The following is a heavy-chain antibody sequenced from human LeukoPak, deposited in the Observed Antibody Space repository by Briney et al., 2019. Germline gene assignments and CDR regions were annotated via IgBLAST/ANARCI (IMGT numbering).Heavy chain of an antibody. CDR3: ARDLGIYSSSSPSAFDI. Sequence: GGSLRLSRGASGFTFSSYGMSWVRQAPGKGLEWVSYISSSGSTIYYADSVKGRFTISRDNAKNSLYLQMNSLRAEDTAVYYCARDLGIYSSSSPSAFDIWGQGTMVTVSS. D-gene: IGHD6-6*01. J-gene: IGHJ3*02. CDR1: GFTFSSYG. CDR2: ISSSGSTI. V-gene: IGHV3-48*04.